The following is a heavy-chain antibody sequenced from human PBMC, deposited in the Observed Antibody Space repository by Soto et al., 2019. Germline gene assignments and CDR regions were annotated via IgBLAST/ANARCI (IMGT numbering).Heavy chain of an antibody. Sequence: EVQLLESGGGLVQPGGSLRLSCAASGFTFSSYAMSWVRQAPGKGLEWVSAISGSGGSTYYADSAKGRFPISRDNSKNALYLPMNSLRAEDTAVYYCETDLGRTSFYYYYVMDVWGQGTTVTVSS. CDR3: ETDLGRTSFYYYYVMDV. V-gene: IGHV3-23*01. D-gene: IGHD2-2*01. CDR1: GFTFSSYA. CDR2: ISGSGGST. J-gene: IGHJ6*02.